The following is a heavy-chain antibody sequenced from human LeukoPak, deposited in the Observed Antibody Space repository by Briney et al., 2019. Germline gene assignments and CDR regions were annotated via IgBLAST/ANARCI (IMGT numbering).Heavy chain of an antibody. CDR1: GFTFSSYA. CDR2: ISGSGGIT. CDR3: AKEALRSHRLLWFGELLYGEFDY. Sequence: GGSLRLSYAASGFTFSSYAMSWVRQAPGKGLEWVSAISGSGGITYYADSVKGRFTISRDNSKKPLYLQMNSLRAEDTAVYYCAKEALRSHRLLWFGELLYGEFDYWGQGTLVTVSS. J-gene: IGHJ4*02. D-gene: IGHD3-10*01. V-gene: IGHV3-23*01.